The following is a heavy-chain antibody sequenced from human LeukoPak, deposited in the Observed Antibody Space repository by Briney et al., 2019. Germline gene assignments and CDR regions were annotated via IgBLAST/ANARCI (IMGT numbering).Heavy chain of an antibody. CDR2: IYPGDSDT. J-gene: IGHJ5*02. D-gene: IGHD2-15*01. Sequence: GESLKISCKGSGYSFTSYWIVWVRQMPGKGLEWMGIIYPGDSDTRYSTSFQGQVTISADKSISTAYPQWNSLKASDTAMYYCAISRGYPGRFDPWGQGTLVTVSS. CDR1: GYSFTSYW. CDR3: AISRGYPGRFDP. V-gene: IGHV5-51*01.